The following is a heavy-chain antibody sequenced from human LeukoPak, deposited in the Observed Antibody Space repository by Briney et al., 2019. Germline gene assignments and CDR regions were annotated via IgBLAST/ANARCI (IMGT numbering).Heavy chain of an antibody. D-gene: IGHD6-19*01. CDR1: GYTFTANY. CDR3: ARDSSRVAGTYFFDY. J-gene: IGHJ4*02. V-gene: IGHV1-2*02. Sequence: GASVKVSCKASGYTFTANYIHWVRQAPGQGLEWMGWINPISGGTIYAQKFQDRVTVTRGTSINTAYMELSRLRSDDTAVYYCARDSSRVAGTYFFDYWGQGTLVTLSS. CDR2: INPISGGT.